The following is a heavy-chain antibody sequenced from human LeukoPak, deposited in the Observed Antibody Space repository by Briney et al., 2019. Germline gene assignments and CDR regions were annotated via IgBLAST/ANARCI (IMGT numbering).Heavy chain of an antibody. D-gene: IGHD3-10*01. Sequence: SETLSLTCTVSGGSISSSSYYWGWIRQPPGTGLEWIGSIYYSGSTYYNPSLKSRVTISVDTSKNHFSLKLSSVTAADTAVYYCARREALTYYYGSGRGFDPWGQGTLVTVSS. CDR2: IYYSGST. CDR1: GGSISSSSYY. CDR3: ARREALTYYYGSGRGFDP. J-gene: IGHJ5*02. V-gene: IGHV4-39*02.